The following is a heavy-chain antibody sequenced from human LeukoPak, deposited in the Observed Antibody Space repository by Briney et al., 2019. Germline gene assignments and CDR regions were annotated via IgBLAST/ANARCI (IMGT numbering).Heavy chain of an antibody. CDR2: ISDSGGNT. CDR1: GFTFNSYP. V-gene: IGHV3-23*01. CDR3: AKTLTIRAWYYGMDV. D-gene: IGHD4-11*01. J-gene: IGHJ6*02. Sequence: GGSLRLSCAASGFTFNSYPMSWVRQAPWERLQWVSGISDSGGNTYYADSVRGRFTISRDNSKNTLYLQMNSLRAEDTAVYYCAKTLTIRAWYYGMDVWGQGTTVTVSS.